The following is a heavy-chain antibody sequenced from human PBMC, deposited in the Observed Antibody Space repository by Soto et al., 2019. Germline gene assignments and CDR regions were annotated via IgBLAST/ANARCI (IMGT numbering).Heavy chain of an antibody. CDR3: ASLRIATNSYKWLDP. CDR1: GAALNSGNYY. Sequence: SETLSLTCSVSGAALNSGNYYWSWIRQVPGKGLEWIGHIYVTGAVDYNPSLRDRITISQDTSERQFSLNLRLVTAADTAVYYCASLRIATNSYKWLDPCGQGTLVTV. J-gene: IGHJ5*02. CDR2: IYVTGAV. V-gene: IGHV4-31*03. D-gene: IGHD2-21*01.